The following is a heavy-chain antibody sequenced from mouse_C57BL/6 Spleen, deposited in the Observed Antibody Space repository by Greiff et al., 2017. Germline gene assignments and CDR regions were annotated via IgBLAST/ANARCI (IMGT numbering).Heavy chain of an antibody. CDR3: ARPSTVVAHFDY. D-gene: IGHD1-1*01. J-gene: IGHJ2*01. CDR1: GFTFSSYG. CDR2: ISSGGSYT. Sequence: EVQRVESGGDLVKPGGSLKLSCAASGFTFSSYGMSWVRQTPDKRLEWVATISSGGSYTYYPDSVKGRFTISRDNAKNTLYLQMSSLKSEDTAMYYCARPSTVVAHFDYWGQGTTLTVSS. V-gene: IGHV5-6*01.